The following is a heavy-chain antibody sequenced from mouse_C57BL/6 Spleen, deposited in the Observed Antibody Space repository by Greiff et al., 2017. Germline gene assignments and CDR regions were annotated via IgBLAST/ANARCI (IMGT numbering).Heavy chain of an antibody. Sequence: QVQLQQSGAELVKPGASVKLSCKASGYTFTSYWMHWVKQRPGQGLEWIGMIHPNSGSTNYNEKFKSKATLTVDKSSSTAYMQLSSLTSEDSAVYYCARTWVAPFAYWGQGTLVTVSA. CDR1: GYTFTSYW. CDR3: ARTWVAPFAY. CDR2: IHPNSGST. J-gene: IGHJ3*01. V-gene: IGHV1-64*01. D-gene: IGHD1-1*02.